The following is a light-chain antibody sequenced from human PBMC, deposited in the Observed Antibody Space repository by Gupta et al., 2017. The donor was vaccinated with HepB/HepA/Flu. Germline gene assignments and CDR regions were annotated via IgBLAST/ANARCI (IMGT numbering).Light chain of an antibody. CDR1: GTDV. Sequence: QSALTQPASVSVSPGQSITISCTGAGTDVVSWYQEHPGKAPKLIIYDVSSRPSGVSNRFSGSKSGNTASLTISGLQAEDEADYYCASYTTTDTPVVFGTGTKLTVL. V-gene: IGLV2-14*03. J-gene: IGLJ2*01. CDR3: ASYTTTDTPVV. CDR2: DVS.